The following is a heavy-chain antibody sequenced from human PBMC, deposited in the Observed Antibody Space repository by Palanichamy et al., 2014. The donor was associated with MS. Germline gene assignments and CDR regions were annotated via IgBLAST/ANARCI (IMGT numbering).Heavy chain of an antibody. CDR3: ARDRFGQFEY. CDR2: ISGDGIGT. J-gene: IGHJ4*02. Sequence: EVHLLESGGGLVQPGGSLRLSCPASGFRFDIYAMTWVRQAPGRGLEWVSAISGDGIGTYYADSVKGRFTISRDNSKNTVYLQMDGLRADDTAVYFCARDRFGQFEYWGQGTLVTVSS. D-gene: IGHD3-10*01. CDR1: GFRFDIYA. V-gene: IGHV3-23*01.